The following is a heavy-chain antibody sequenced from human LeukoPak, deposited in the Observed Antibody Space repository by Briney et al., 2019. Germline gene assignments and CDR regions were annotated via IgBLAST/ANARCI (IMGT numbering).Heavy chain of an antibody. CDR1: GGSISSSSYY. Sequence: SETLSLTCTVSGGSISSSSYYWGWIRQPPGKGLEWIGSIYYSGSTYYNPSLKSRVTISVDTSKNQFSLKLSSVTAADTAVYYCARTQRRTYYYDSSGYYPNDAFDIWGQGTMVTVSS. CDR2: IYYSGST. CDR3: ARTQRRTYYYDSSGYYPNDAFDI. V-gene: IGHV4-39*01. D-gene: IGHD3-22*01. J-gene: IGHJ3*02.